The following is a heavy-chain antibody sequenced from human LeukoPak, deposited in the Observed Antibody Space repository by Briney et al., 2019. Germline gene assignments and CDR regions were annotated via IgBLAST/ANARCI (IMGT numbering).Heavy chain of an antibody. J-gene: IGHJ4*02. CDR3: ARGGVNPVDH. D-gene: IGHD1-14*01. Sequence: GGSLRLSCAASGFPFNSFWMHWVRQAPGKGLVWASDMNEYLTTIRYADSVKGRFTISRDNAKSILYLQMNNLRAEDTAMYFCARGGVNPVDHWGQGTLVTVSS. V-gene: IGHV3-74*01. CDR1: GFPFNSFW. CDR2: MNEYLTTI.